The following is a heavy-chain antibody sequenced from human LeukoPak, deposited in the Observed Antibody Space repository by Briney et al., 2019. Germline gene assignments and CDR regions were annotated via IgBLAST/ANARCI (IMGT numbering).Heavy chain of an antibody. J-gene: IGHJ4*02. Sequence: GGSLRLSCAASGFTFSSYSMNWVRQAPGKGLEWVSSISSSSSYIYYADSVKGRFTISRDNSKNTLYLQMNSLRAEDTAVYYCARTTYYDFWSGYYNPVYFDYWGQGTLVTVSS. CDR3: ARTTYYDFWSGYYNPVYFDY. V-gene: IGHV3-21*01. D-gene: IGHD3-3*01. CDR1: GFTFSSYS. CDR2: ISSSSSYI.